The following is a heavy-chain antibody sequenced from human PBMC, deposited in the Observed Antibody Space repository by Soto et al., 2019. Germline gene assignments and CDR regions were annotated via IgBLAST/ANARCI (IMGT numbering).Heavy chain of an antibody. CDR3: ARVWFGELFDY. J-gene: IGHJ4*02. Sequence: SETLSLTCTVSGGSISSGDYYWSWIRQPPGKGLEWIGYIYYSGSTYYNPSLKSRVTISVDTSKNQFSLKLSSVTAADTAVYYCARVWFGELFDYWGQGTLVTVSS. D-gene: IGHD3-10*01. CDR1: GGSISSGDYY. V-gene: IGHV4-30-4*01. CDR2: IYYSGST.